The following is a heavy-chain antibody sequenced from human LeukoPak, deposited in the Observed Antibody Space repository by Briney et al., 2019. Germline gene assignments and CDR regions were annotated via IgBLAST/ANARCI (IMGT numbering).Heavy chain of an antibody. D-gene: IGHD2-21*02. CDR1: GFTFSSYS. CDR3: AREAAYCGGDCYYDY. CDR2: ISSSSSTI. J-gene: IGHJ4*02. Sequence: PGGSLRLSCAASGFTFSSYSMNWVRQAPGKGRERVSYISSSSSTIYYADSVKGRFTIPRDNAKNSLYLQMNSLRAEDTAVYYCAREAAYCGGDCYYDYWGQGTLVTVSS. V-gene: IGHV3-48*01.